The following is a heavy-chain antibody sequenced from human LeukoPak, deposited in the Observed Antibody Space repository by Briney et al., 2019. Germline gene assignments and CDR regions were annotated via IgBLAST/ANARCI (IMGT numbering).Heavy chain of an antibody. Sequence: GGSLRLSCAASGFTFSSYSMHWVRQATGKGLEWVSAIGTAGDTYYPGSVKGRFTISRENAKNSLYLQMNSLRAGDTAVYYCARVRKYSGYYSWYFDLWGRSTLVTVSS. CDR3: ARVRKYSGYYSWYFDL. CDR1: GFTFSSYS. D-gene: IGHD5-12*01. V-gene: IGHV3-13*01. J-gene: IGHJ2*01. CDR2: IGTAGDT.